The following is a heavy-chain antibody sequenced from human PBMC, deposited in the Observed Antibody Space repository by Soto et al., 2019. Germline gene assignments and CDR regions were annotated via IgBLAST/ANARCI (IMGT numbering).Heavy chain of an antibody. CDR2: IGVVGDT. Sequence: GGSLRLSCAASGFTFSSYDMHWVRQATGEGLEWVAGIGVVGDTYYPASVQGRFTISRDNAKNSLYLQMNSLRAEDTAVYYCARDSRTIVLMVYAPRDDAFDIWGQGTMVTVSS. CDR3: ARDSRTIVLMVYAPRDDAFDI. V-gene: IGHV3-13*04. CDR1: GFTFSSYD. J-gene: IGHJ3*02. D-gene: IGHD2-8*01.